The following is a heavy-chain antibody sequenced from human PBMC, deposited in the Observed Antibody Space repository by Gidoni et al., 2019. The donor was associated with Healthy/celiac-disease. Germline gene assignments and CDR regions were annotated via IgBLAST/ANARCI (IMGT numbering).Heavy chain of an antibody. D-gene: IGHD5-12*01. CDR3: AKDITRYGYANSFDY. CDR2: ISWNSGSI. Sequence: EVQLVESGGGLVQPGRSLRLSCAASGFTFADYAMHWVRQAPGKGLEWVSGISWNSGSIGYADSVKGRFTISRDNAKNTLYLQMNSMRAEDTALYYCAKDITRYGYANSFDYWGQGTLVTVSS. J-gene: IGHJ4*02. CDR1: GFTFADYA. V-gene: IGHV3-9*01.